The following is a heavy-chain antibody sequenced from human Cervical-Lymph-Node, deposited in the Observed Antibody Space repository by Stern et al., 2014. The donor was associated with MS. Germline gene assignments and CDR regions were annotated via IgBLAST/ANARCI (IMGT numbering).Heavy chain of an antibody. Sequence: VPLVEYGAEVKKPGASVKVSCKASGYTFTRYAINWVRQAPGQGLEWMGWISPYNGKTTYAQRFQGRVTMTTDTSTSTAYMEVRSLRSDDTAVFFCARMGSGHDYWGQGTLVTVSS. D-gene: IGHD1-14*01. CDR2: ISPYNGKT. CDR1: GYTFTRYA. CDR3: ARMGSGHDY. J-gene: IGHJ4*02. V-gene: IGHV1-18*01.